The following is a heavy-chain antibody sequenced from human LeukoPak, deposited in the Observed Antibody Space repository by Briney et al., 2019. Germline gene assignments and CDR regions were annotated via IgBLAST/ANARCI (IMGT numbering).Heavy chain of an antibody. CDR3: ARPNPYNYGTDAFDI. CDR1: GYSISSGYY. Sequence: SETLSLTCAVSGYSISSGYYWGWIRQPPGKGLEWIGSTYHSGSTYYNPSLKSRVTISVDTSNNQFSLKLSSVTAADTAVYYCARPNPYNYGTDAFDIWGQGTMVTVSS. J-gene: IGHJ3*02. D-gene: IGHD4-17*01. CDR2: TYHSGST. V-gene: IGHV4-38-2*01.